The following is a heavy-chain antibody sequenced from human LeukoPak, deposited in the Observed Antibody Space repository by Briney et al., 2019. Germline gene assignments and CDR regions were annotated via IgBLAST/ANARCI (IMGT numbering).Heavy chain of an antibody. Sequence: SETLSLTCTVSGGSISSYYWSWIRQPPGKGLEWIGHIYYSGSTSYSPSLKSRVTISVDTSKNQFSLKLSSVTAADTAVYYCARSPASSGYYNWFDPWGQGTLVTVSS. D-gene: IGHD3-22*01. CDR2: IYYSGST. V-gene: IGHV4-59*01. CDR3: ARSPASSGYYNWFDP. J-gene: IGHJ5*02. CDR1: GGSISSYY.